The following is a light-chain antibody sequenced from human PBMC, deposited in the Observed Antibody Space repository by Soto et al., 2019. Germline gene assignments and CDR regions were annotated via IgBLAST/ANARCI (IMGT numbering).Light chain of an antibody. Sequence: QSALTQPASVSGSPGQSITISCTGTSSDVGGYNYVSWFQHHPGKAPKLIIYEVSYRPSWVSARFSGSKSGDTASLTISGLQADDEADYYCSSFTNTITRYAFGTGTKLTVL. CDR3: SSFTNTITRYA. CDR1: SSDVGGYNY. CDR2: EVS. V-gene: IGLV2-14*01. J-gene: IGLJ1*01.